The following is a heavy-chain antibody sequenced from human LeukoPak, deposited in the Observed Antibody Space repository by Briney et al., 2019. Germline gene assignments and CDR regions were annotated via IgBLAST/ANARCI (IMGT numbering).Heavy chain of an antibody. CDR1: GYTFTGYY. J-gene: IGHJ4*02. CDR2: INPNSGGT. V-gene: IGHV1-2*02. CDR3: ARGDIMVSIY. D-gene: IGHD2-21*01. Sequence: GASVKVYCKTSGYTFTGYYMHWVRQAPGQGLEWMGWINPNSGGTNYAQKFRGRVTMTRDTSISTAYMELSRLRSDDTAVYYCARGDIMVSIYWGQGTLVTVSS.